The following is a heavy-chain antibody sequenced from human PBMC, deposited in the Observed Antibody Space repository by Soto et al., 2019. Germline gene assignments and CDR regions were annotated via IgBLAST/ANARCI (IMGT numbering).Heavy chain of an antibody. Sequence: EVQLLESGGGLVQPGGSLSLSCAASAFTFNNYAMSWVRQAPGKGLEWVSGIGGSGRTTYYEDSVKGRFTISRDNSNNTLFLQMNSLRAEDTAVYYCAKSRYSDSSGDFYDYWGQGTLVTVSS. V-gene: IGHV3-23*01. D-gene: IGHD3-22*01. CDR3: AKSRYSDSSGDFYDY. CDR1: AFTFNNYA. CDR2: IGGSGRTT. J-gene: IGHJ4*02.